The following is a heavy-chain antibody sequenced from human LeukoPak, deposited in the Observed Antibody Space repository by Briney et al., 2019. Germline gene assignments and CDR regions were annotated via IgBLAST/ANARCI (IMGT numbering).Heavy chain of an antibody. Sequence: SETLSLTCTVSGGSVSSGSYYWSWIRQPPGKGLKWIGYIYYSGSTNYNPSLKSRVTISVDTSKNQFSLKLSSVTAADTAVYYCARDGVVATDYGMDVWGQGTTVTVSS. J-gene: IGHJ6*02. CDR1: GGSVSSGSYY. V-gene: IGHV4-61*01. CDR2: IYYSGST. CDR3: ARDGVVATDYGMDV. D-gene: IGHD5-12*01.